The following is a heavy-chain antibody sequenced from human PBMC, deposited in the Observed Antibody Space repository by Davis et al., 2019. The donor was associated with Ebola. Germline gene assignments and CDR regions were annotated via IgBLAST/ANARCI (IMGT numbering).Heavy chain of an antibody. Sequence: SLKISCAASGFTFDDYAMHWVRQAPGKGLEWVSGISWNSGSIGYADSVKGRFTISRDNAKNSLYLQMNSLRDEDTAVYYCARDLPLGQWLVLGFDYWGQGTLVTVSS. CDR1: GFTFDDYA. V-gene: IGHV3-9*01. J-gene: IGHJ4*02. CDR2: ISWNSGSI. CDR3: ARDLPLGQWLVLGFDY. D-gene: IGHD6-19*01.